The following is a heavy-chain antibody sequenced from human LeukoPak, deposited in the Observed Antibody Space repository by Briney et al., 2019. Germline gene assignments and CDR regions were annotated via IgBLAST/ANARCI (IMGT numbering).Heavy chain of an antibody. V-gene: IGHV6-1*01. CDR1: GDSVSSNSAA. CDR2: TYYRSKWYN. J-gene: IGHJ4*02. Sequence: SQTLSLTCAISGDSVSSNSAAWNWIRQSPSRGLERLGRTYYRSKWYNDYAVSVKSRITINPDTSKNQVSLQLNSVTPEDTAVYYCARGFSSSWYSAPFDYWGQGTLVTVSS. D-gene: IGHD6-13*01. CDR3: ARGFSSSWYSAPFDY.